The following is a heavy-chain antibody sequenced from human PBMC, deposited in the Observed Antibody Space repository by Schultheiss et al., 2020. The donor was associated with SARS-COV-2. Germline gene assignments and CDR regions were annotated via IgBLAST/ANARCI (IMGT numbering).Heavy chain of an antibody. CDR1: GFTFSNAW. J-gene: IGHJ4*02. Sequence: GGSLRLSCAASGFTFSNAWMSWVRQAPGKGLEWVGRIKSKTDGGTTDYAAPVKGRFTISRDDSKNTLYLQMNSLKTEDTAVYYCAKDDSSGWKPPNFDYWGQGTLVTVSS. D-gene: IGHD6-19*01. CDR3: AKDDSSGWKPPNFDY. V-gene: IGHV3-15*01. CDR2: IKSKTDGGTT.